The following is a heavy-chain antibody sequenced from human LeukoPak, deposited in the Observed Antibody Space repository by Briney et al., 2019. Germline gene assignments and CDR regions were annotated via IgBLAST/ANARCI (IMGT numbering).Heavy chain of an antibody. CDR2: IYHSGST. CDR1: GGSIRSY. Sequence: PSETLSLTCTVSGGSIRSYWSWIRQPPGKGLEWIGEIYHSGSTNYNPSLKRRVTISVDTSKNQFSLKLSSVTAADTAVYYCAREEHCSSTSCYAGGFDPWGQGTLVTVSS. J-gene: IGHJ5*02. V-gene: IGHV4-34*01. D-gene: IGHD2-2*01. CDR3: AREEHCSSTSCYAGGFDP.